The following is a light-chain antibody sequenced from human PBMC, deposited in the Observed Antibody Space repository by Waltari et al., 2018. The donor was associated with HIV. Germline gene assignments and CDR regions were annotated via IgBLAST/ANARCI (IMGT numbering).Light chain of an antibody. Sequence: QSVLTQPPSASGPPGQSVTISCSGTSSNLGTNYVYWYQQFPGTAPKLLIYRNNKRPSGVPDRFSGSKSGTSASLAISGLRSDDEADYYCAAWDDTLTVVFGGGTKLTVL. CDR1: SSNLGTNY. J-gene: IGLJ2*01. CDR3: AAWDDTLTVV. V-gene: IGLV1-47*01. CDR2: RNN.